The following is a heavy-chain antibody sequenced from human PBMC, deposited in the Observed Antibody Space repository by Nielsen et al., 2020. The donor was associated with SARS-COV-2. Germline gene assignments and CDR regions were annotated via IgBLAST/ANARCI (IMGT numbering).Heavy chain of an antibody. J-gene: IGHJ4*02. Sequence: RQAPGKGLEWVGYIYYSGSTNYNPSLKSRVTISADTSKNQFSLKLSSVTAADTAVYYCVRVLGGYCSGGSCYRLNSGWSSFDYWGQGTLVTVSS. CDR2: IYYSGST. V-gene: IGHV4-59*12. CDR3: VRVLGGYCSGGSCYRLNSGWSSFDY. D-gene: IGHD2-15*01.